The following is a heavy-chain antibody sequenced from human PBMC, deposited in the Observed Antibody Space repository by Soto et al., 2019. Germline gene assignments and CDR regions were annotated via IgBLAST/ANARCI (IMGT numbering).Heavy chain of an antibody. V-gene: IGHV4-39*01. CDR3: VRLWLGERPPDF. Sequence: SETLSLTCTVSGGSIRSSSYYWGWIRQPPGKGLEWIGSIYYNGNTYYNPSLKSRVTISVDTSKSQLSLKLSSVTAADTAVFYCVRLWLGERPPDFWGQGTLVTVS. J-gene: IGHJ4*02. D-gene: IGHD3-10*01. CDR1: GGSIRSSSYY. CDR2: IYYNGNT.